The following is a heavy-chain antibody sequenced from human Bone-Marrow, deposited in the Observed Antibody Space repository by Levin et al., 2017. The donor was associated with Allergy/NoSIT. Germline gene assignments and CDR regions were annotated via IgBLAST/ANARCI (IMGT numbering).Heavy chain of an antibody. CDR1: GGSISSYY. CDR3: AGGGYSYGYSGYYYYGMDV. D-gene: IGHD5-18*01. CDR2: IYYSGST. J-gene: IGHJ6*02. V-gene: IGHV4-59*01. Sequence: SQTLSLTCTVSGGSISSYYWSWIRQPPGKGLEWIGYIYYSGSTNYNPSLKSRATIPVDTSKNQFSLKLSSVTAAGTAVYYCAGGGYSYGYSGYYYYGMDVWGQGTTVTVSS.